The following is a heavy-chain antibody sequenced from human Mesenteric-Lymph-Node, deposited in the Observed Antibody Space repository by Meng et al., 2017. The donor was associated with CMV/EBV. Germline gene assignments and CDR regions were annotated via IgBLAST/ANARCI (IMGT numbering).Heavy chain of an antibody. D-gene: IGHD5-18*01. V-gene: IGHV3-64*02. CDR1: GFAFSSSG. CDR2: ISNNGGST. J-gene: IGHJ4*02. Sequence: LSCSAYGFAFSSSGMHWVRQAPGKGLEYVSAISNNGGSTYYADSVKGRFTISRDNSKNTLYLQMGSLKTEDMAVYYCARAYSHAYDYWGQGTLVTVSS. CDR3: ARAYSHAYDY.